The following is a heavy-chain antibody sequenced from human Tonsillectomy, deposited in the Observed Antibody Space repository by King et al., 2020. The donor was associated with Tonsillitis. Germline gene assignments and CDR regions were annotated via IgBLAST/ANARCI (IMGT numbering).Heavy chain of an antibody. D-gene: IGHD1-1*01. V-gene: IGHV3-30-3*01. CDR2: ISYGEINK. J-gene: IGHJ3*02. CDR3: ARSHTTGRKDDAFDI. CDR1: GFTFSDYA. Sequence: VQLVESGGGVVQPGRSLRLSCAASGFTFSDYAMHWVRQAPGKGLAWVAVISYGEINKYYADTVQVRFTISRDNSKNTLFLQMNSLSTEDTAVYYCARSHTTGRKDDAFDIWGQGTLVTVSS.